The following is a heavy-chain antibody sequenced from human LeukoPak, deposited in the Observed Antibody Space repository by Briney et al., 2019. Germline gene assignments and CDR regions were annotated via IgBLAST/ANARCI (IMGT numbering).Heavy chain of an antibody. J-gene: IGHJ4*02. CDR2: INPSGGST. D-gene: IGHD2-15*01. CDR3: TRVEGYCSGVSCYSTFDY. CDR1: GYTFTSSY. V-gene: IGHV1-46*01. Sequence: ASVKVSRKASGYTFTSSYMHWVRQAPGQGLEWMGIINPSGGSTSYAQKFQGRVAMTRDTSTSTVYMELSSLRSEDTAVYYCTRVEGYCSGVSCYSTFDYWGQGTLVTVSS.